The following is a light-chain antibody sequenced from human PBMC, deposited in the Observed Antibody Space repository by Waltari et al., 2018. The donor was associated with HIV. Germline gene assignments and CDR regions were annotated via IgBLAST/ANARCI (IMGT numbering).Light chain of an antibody. V-gene: IGLV2-18*02. CDR1: SSNLGNYND. J-gene: IGLJ2*01. CDR2: DVS. Sequence: QSALTQPPSVYGSLGKSVTISCTETSSNLGNYNDVPWYQHSPCPAPKLMIYDVSSRPSGVPDRFSGSKSCNTVSLSISGLQAEDEADYYCSSFTTSITVVFGGGTKLTVL. CDR3: SSFTTSITVV.